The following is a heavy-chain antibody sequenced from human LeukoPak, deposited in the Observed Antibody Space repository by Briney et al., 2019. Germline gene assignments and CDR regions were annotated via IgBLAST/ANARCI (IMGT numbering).Heavy chain of an antibody. D-gene: IGHD2-2*01. J-gene: IGHJ4*02. V-gene: IGHV3-74*01. CDR1: GFTFSSYW. Sequence: GGSVRLSCAASGFTFSSYWMHWVRQAPGKGLVWVSRINCDGSSTSYADSVEGRFTISRDNAKNTLYLQMNSLRAEDTAVYYCARSPVYPHAGPFDYWGQGTLVTVSS. CDR3: ARSPVYPHAGPFDY. CDR2: INCDGSST.